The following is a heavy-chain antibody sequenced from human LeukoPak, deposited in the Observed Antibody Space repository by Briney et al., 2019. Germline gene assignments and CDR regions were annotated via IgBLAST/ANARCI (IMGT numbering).Heavy chain of an antibody. CDR1: GFTFSSYG. J-gene: IGHJ5*02. D-gene: IGHD6-19*01. Sequence: GRSLRLSCAASGFTFSSYGMHWVRQAPGKGLEWVAAISYDGSNKYYADSVKGRFTISRDNSKNTLYLQMNSLRAEDTAVYYCAKDRSYSSGWYGNWFDPWGQGTLVTVSS. CDR3: AKDRSYSSGWYGNWFDP. CDR2: ISYDGSNK. V-gene: IGHV3-30*18.